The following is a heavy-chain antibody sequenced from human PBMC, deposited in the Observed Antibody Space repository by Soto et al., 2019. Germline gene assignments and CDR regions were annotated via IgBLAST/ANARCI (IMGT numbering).Heavy chain of an antibody. J-gene: IGHJ2*01. CDR3: ARAGPYGDYSSWYFDL. V-gene: IGHV3-48*01. CDR2: ISSSSSTI. D-gene: IGHD4-17*01. Sequence: GGSMRLSCAASGFTFSSYSMNWVRPAQGKGLEWVSYISSSSSTIYYADSVKGRFTISRDNAKNSLYLQMNSLRAEDTAVYYCARAGPYGDYSSWYFDLWGRGTLVTVSS. CDR1: GFTFSSYS.